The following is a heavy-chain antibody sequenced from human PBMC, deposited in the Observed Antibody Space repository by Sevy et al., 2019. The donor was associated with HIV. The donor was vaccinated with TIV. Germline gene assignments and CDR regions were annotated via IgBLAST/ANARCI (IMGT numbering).Heavy chain of an antibody. J-gene: IGHJ4*02. CDR1: GGSFSGYY. CDR3: ARDSGYSYGYSDF. Sequence: SETLSLTCAVYGGSFSGYYWTWIRQPPGKGLEWIGEINHSGHTNYNPSLKSRLTISVDTSKNQFSLKLSSVTAADTAVYFCARDSGYSYGYSDFWGQGTLITVSS. CDR2: INHSGHT. D-gene: IGHD5-18*01. V-gene: IGHV4-34*01.